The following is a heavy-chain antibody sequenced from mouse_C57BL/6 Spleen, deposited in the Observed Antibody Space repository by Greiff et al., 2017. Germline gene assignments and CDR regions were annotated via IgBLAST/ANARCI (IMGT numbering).Heavy chain of an antibody. Sequence: QVQLQQPGTELVKPGASVKLSCKASGYTFTSYWMHWVKQRPGQGLEWIGNINPSNGGTNYNEKFKSKATLTVDKSSSTAYMQLSSLTSEDSAVYYCARGWIYYDYDAWFAYWGQGTLVTVSA. CDR1: GYTFTSYW. D-gene: IGHD2-4*01. CDR2: INPSNGGT. CDR3: ARGWIYYDYDAWFAY. V-gene: IGHV1-53*01. J-gene: IGHJ3*01.